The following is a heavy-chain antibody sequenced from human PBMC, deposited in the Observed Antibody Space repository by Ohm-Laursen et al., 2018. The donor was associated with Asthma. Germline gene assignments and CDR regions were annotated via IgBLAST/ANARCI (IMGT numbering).Heavy chain of an antibody. CDR1: RFTFSSYW. Sequence: SLRLSCAASRFTFSSYWMHWVRQAPGKGLVWVSHIKSDGTSTSYADSVKGRLTISRDNAKNTVFLQMNGLRAEDTAVYYCARDPDRDGYKYYHHGMDVWGQGTTVTVSS. J-gene: IGHJ6*02. CDR3: ARDPDRDGYKYYHHGMDV. D-gene: IGHD5-24*01. CDR2: IKSDGTST. V-gene: IGHV3-74*01.